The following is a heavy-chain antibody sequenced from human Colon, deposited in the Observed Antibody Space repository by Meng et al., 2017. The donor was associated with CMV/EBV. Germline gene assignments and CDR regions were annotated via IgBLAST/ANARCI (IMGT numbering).Heavy chain of an antibody. J-gene: IGHJ6*02. CDR3: ATVVRFPVGGHYYYHGMDV. CDR1: GFTFSSYW. D-gene: IGHD3-3*01. CDR2: IKNDGSFT. Sequence: GESLKISCAASGFTFSSYWMHWVRQAPGKGLVWVSSIKNDGSFTACAESVKGRFTVSRDNVQNSLYLHMNSLRAEDTAVYYCATVVRFPVGGHYYYHGMDVWGQGTTVTVSS. V-gene: IGHV3-74*01.